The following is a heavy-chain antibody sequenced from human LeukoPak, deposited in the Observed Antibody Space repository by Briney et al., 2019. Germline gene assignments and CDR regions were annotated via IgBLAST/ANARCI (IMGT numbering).Heavy chain of an antibody. CDR3: ARVGRGLRVRSFDY. CDR1: GGPISSGDYY. D-gene: IGHD4-17*01. J-gene: IGHJ4*02. Sequence: SQTLSLTCTVSGGPISSGDYYWSWCRQPPGKGLEWIGYIYYSGSTYYNPSLKSRVTISVDTSKNQFSLKLSSVTAADTAVYYCARVGRGLRVRSFDYWGQGTLVTVSS. CDR2: IYYSGST. V-gene: IGHV4-30-4*08.